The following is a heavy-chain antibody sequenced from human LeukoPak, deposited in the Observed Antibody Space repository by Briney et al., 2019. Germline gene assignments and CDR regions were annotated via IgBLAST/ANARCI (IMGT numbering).Heavy chain of an antibody. CDR1: RGSITTYY. Sequence: SETLSLTCTVSRGSITTYYWSWIRQTTGKGLEWMGNIYHSGSTTYNPSLKSRVTISVDTSKNQFSLRLTSVTAADTAVYYCAADRQQGGSGSYWFDHWGQGTQVTVSS. V-gene: IGHV4-59*01. CDR2: IYHSGST. CDR3: AADRQQGGSGSYWFDH. D-gene: IGHD3-10*01. J-gene: IGHJ5*02.